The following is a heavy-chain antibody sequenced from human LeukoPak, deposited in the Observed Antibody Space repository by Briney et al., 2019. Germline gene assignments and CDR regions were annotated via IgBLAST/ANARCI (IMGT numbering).Heavy chain of an antibody. J-gene: IGHJ4*02. D-gene: IGHD5-24*01. CDR2: IIPIFGTA. Sequence: GASVKVSCKASGGTFSSYAISWVRQAPGQGLEWMGGIIPIFGTANYAQKFQGRVTITTDESTSTAYMELSSLRSEDTAVYYCARVRLAMAKTKYYFDYWGQGTLVTVSS. CDR3: ARVRLAMAKTKYYFDY. CDR1: GGTFSSYA. V-gene: IGHV1-69*05.